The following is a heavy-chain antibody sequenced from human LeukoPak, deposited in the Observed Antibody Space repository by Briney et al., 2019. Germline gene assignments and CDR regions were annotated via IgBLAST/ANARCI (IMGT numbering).Heavy chain of an antibody. Sequence: GGSLRLSCAASVVTFSIYWIHCVRQAPGKGLVWVSRINSDGSNTDYADPVKGRFTISRDNAKNTLYLQMNSLRAEDTAVYYCASPELTYSSSWYSHWGQGTLVTVSS. CDR3: ASPELTYSSSWYSH. V-gene: IGHV3-74*01. CDR1: VVTFSIYW. CDR2: INSDGSNT. J-gene: IGHJ4*02. D-gene: IGHD6-13*01.